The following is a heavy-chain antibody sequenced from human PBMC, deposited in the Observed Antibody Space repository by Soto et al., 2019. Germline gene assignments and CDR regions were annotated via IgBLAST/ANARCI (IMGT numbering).Heavy chain of an antibody. CDR3: AREDIVVVPAAIRIYGMDV. CDR2: IIPIFGTA. J-gene: IGHJ6*02. Sequence: ASVKVSFKASGGTFSSYAISWVRQAPGQGLEWMGGIIPIFGTANYAQKFQGRVTITADESTSTAYMELSSLRSEDTAVYYCAREDIVVVPAAIRIYGMDVWGQGTTVTVSS. V-gene: IGHV1-69*13. D-gene: IGHD2-2*02. CDR1: GGTFSSYA.